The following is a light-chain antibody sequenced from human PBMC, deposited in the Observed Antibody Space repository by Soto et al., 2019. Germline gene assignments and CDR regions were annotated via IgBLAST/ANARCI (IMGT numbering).Light chain of an antibody. V-gene: IGKV3-20*01. CDR2: NTS. Sequence: EIVLTQSPGTLSLSPGEGATVSCRVSQSINSKSLVWYQRKFGQAPRLLIYNTSTRATGIPDRFNGSGSGTDFTRSISGLEPEDFAVYYCQHYGGSFIFGPGTKVDFK. CDR3: QHYGGSFI. CDR1: QSINSKS. J-gene: IGKJ3*01.